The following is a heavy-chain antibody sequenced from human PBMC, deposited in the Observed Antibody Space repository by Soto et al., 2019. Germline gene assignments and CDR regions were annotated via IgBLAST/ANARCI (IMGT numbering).Heavy chain of an antibody. Sequence: GGSLRLSCAASGFTFSSYGMHWVRQAPGKGLEWVAVISYDGSNKYYADSVKGRFTISRDNSKNTLYLQMNSLRAEDTAVYYCAKDWLSYYASPYGGWNYFDYWGQGTLVTVSS. V-gene: IGHV3-30*18. CDR3: AKDWLSYYASPYGGWNYFDY. D-gene: IGHD3-3*01. J-gene: IGHJ4*02. CDR2: ISYDGSNK. CDR1: GFTFSSYG.